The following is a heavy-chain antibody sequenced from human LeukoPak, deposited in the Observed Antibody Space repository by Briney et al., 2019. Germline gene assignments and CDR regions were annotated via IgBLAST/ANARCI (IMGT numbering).Heavy chain of an antibody. Sequence: GGSLRLSCAASGITFNDAWMSWVRQAPGKGLEWVSSISSSSSYIYYADSVKGRFTISRDNAKNSLYLQMNSLRAEDTAVYYCARAVGYNGFLDYWGQGTLVTVSS. V-gene: IGHV3-21*01. CDR1: GITFNDAW. CDR3: ARAVGYNGFLDY. CDR2: ISSSSSYI. D-gene: IGHD5-24*01. J-gene: IGHJ4*02.